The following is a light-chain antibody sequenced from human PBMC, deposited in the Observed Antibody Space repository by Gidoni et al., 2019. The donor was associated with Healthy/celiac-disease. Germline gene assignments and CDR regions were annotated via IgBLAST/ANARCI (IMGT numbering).Light chain of an antibody. CDR3: QQYGSSPTST. Sequence: EIVLTQSPGTLSLSPGERATLSCRASQSVSSSYLAWYQQKPGQAPRLLSYGASSRATVIPDRFSGSGSGTDFTLTISRLEPEDFAVYYCQQYGSSPTSTFGQGTKVEIK. V-gene: IGKV3-20*01. CDR2: GAS. CDR1: QSVSSSY. J-gene: IGKJ1*01.